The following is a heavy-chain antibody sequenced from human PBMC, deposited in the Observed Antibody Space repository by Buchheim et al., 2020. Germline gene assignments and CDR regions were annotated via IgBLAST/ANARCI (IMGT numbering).Heavy chain of an antibody. CDR2: IIPLFGTA. J-gene: IGHJ4*02. V-gene: IGHV1-69*06. CDR3: ARQFGHDRSGYYFYY. Sequence: QVQLVQSGAEVKKPGSSVKVSCKASGGTFSNYGISWVRQAPGQGLAWMGGIIPLFGTANYAQKFQGSVTITADKSTSTAYMELSSLRSEDTAVYYCARQFGHDRSGYYFYYWGQGTL. CDR1: GGTFSNYG. D-gene: IGHD3-22*01.